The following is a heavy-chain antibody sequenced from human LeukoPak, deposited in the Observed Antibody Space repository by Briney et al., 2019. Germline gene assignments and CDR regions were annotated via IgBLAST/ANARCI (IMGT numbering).Heavy chain of an antibody. D-gene: IGHD3-16*02. J-gene: IGHJ5*02. CDR2: ISGSGATT. V-gene: IGHV3-23*01. CDR1: GFTFTTYA. Sequence: GRSLRLSCAASGFTFTTYAMSWVRQAPGKGLEWVSGISGSGATTFYADSVKGRFTVSRDNSKNTLYLQMNSLRAEDTALYYCAKHALGAISKNWFDPWGQGTLVTVSS. CDR3: AKHALGAISKNWFDP.